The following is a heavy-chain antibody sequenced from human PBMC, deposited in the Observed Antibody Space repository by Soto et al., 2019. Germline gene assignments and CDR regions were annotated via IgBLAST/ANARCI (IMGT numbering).Heavy chain of an antibody. D-gene: IGHD4-17*01. CDR1: GGSISSYY. V-gene: IGHV4-59*01. J-gene: IGHJ5*02. CDR2: IYNSGST. Sequence: PSETLSLTCTVSGGSISSYYWSWIRQPPGKGLEWIGYIYNSGSTNYNPSLKSRVTISVDTSKNQFSLKLSSVTAADTAAYYCAYGDSRGPFDPSGQGTLVTVSS. CDR3: AYGDSRGPFDP.